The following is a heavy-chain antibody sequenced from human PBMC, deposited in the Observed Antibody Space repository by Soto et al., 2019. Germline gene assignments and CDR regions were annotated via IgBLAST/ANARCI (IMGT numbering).Heavy chain of an antibody. Sequence: GGSLRLSCAASGFTFSSYAMHWVRQAPGKGLEWVAVIWYDGSNKYYADSVKGRFTISRGNSKYTLYLQINSLRAEDTALYYCARSGSSSPFEVGWFDPWGQGTLVTVS. J-gene: IGHJ5*02. CDR2: IWYDGSNK. CDR1: GFTFSSYA. D-gene: IGHD6-6*01. CDR3: ARSGSSSPFEVGWFDP. V-gene: IGHV3-33*01.